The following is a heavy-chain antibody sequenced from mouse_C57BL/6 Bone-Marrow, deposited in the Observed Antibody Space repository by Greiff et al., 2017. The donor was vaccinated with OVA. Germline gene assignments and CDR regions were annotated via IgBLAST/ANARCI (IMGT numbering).Heavy chain of an antibody. J-gene: IGHJ3*01. CDR3: ARDPSTTVVARGFAY. CDR2: ISDGGSYT. CDR1: GFTFSSYA. D-gene: IGHD1-1*01. V-gene: IGHV5-4*01. Sequence: EVKVEESGGGLVKPGGSLKLSCAASGFTFSSYAMSWVRQTPEKRLEWVATISDGGSYTYYPDNVKGRFTISRDNAKNNLYLQMSHLKSEDTAMYYCARDPSTTVVARGFAYWGQGTLVTVSA.